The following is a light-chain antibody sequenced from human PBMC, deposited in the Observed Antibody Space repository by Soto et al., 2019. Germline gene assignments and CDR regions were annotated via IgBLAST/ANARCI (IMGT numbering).Light chain of an antibody. V-gene: IGKV3-20*01. Sequence: IVLTQSPGTLSLSPGERATLSCRASQSVGSNFLAWFQQKRGQAPRILIYAASNRASGIPDRFSGSGSGSDFTLTISRLEAADVERYYCPQYGSPPWAFGQGTRLAI. CDR2: AAS. CDR1: QSVGSNF. CDR3: PQYGSPPWA. J-gene: IGKJ1*01.